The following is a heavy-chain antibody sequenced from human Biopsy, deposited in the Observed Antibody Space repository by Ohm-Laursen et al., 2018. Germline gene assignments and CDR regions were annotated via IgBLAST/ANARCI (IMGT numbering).Heavy chain of an antibody. CDR2: INPSGGST. Sequence: GASVKVSCKASGYTFTSYYMHWVRQAPGQGLEWTGIINPSGGSTSNSQKFQGRVTMTRDTSTSTVYMELSSLRSEDTAVYYCARDWNSGWRLPGMVNYYYNGMDVWGQGTTVTVSS. CDR3: ARDWNSGWRLPGMVNYYYNGMDV. CDR1: GYTFTSYY. D-gene: IGHD5-18*01. J-gene: IGHJ6*02. V-gene: IGHV1-46*01.